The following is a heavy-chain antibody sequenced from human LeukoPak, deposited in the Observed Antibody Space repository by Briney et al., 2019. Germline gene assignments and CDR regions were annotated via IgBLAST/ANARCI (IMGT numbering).Heavy chain of an antibody. J-gene: IGHJ4*02. CDR1: GYIFTNYG. V-gene: IGHV1-18*01. D-gene: IGHD3-10*01. Sequence: PKASVKVSCKASGYIFTNYGISWVRQAPGQGLEWMGWISAYNGNTNYAQKLQGRVTMTTDTSTSTAYMELRSLRSDDTAVYYCARDRLHGSESFDYWGQGTLVTVSS. CDR2: ISAYNGNT. CDR3: ARDRLHGSESFDY.